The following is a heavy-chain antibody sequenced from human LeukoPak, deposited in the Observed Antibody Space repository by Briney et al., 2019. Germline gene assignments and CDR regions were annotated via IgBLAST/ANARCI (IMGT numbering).Heavy chain of an antibody. Sequence: ASVKVSCKASGYTFTSYDINWVRQATGQGLEWMGWMNPNSGNTGYAQKFQGRVTMTRNTSISTAYMELSSLRSEDTAVYYCARGKRASSSWAKGVDYWGQGTLVTVSS. D-gene: IGHD6-13*01. CDR1: GYTFTSYD. CDR2: MNPNSGNT. CDR3: ARGKRASSSWAKGVDY. J-gene: IGHJ4*02. V-gene: IGHV1-8*01.